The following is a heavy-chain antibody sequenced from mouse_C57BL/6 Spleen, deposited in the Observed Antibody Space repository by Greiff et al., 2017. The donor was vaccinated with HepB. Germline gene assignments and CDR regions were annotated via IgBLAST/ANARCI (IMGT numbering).Heavy chain of an antibody. Sequence: QVQLQQSGPELVKPGASVKISCKASGYAFSSSWMNWVKQWPGKGLEWIGRIYPGDGDTNYNGKFKGKATLTADKSSSTAYMQLSSLTSEDSAVYFCANSNRYAMDYWGQGTSVTVSS. J-gene: IGHJ4*01. V-gene: IGHV1-82*01. CDR3: ANSNRYAMDY. CDR1: GYAFSSSW. D-gene: IGHD2-5*01. CDR2: IYPGDGDT.